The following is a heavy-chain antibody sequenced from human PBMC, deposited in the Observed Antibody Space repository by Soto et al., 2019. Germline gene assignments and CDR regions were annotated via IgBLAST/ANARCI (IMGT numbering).Heavy chain of an antibody. CDR3: ARPSGSRVEDDAFDI. Sequence: QVQLVESGGGVVQPGRSLRLSCAASGFTFSSYAMHWVRQAPGKGLEWVAVISYDGSNKYYADSVKGRFTISRDNSKNTLYLQMNSLRAEDTAVYYCARPSGSRVEDDAFDIWGQGTMVTVSS. CDR1: GFTFSSYA. CDR2: ISYDGSNK. J-gene: IGHJ3*02. V-gene: IGHV3-30-3*01. D-gene: IGHD3-10*01.